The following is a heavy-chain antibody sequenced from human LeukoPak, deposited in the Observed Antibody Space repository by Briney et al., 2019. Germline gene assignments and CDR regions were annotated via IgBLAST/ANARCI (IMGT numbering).Heavy chain of an antibody. D-gene: IGHD5-18*01. V-gene: IGHV3-11*01. CDR1: GFTFSDYY. Sequence: GGSLRLSCAASGFTFSDYYMSWIRQAPGKGLEWVSYISSSGSTIYYADSVKGRFTISRDNAKNSLYLQMNSLRAEDTAVYYCARAFVPRGYSSHYYGMDVWGRGTTVTVSS. CDR3: ARAFVPRGYSSHYYGMDV. J-gene: IGHJ6*02. CDR2: ISSSGSTI.